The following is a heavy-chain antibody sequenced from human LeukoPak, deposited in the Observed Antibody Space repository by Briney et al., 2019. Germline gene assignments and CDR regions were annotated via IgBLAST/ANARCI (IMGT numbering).Heavy chain of an antibody. D-gene: IGHD5-12*01. CDR1: EFTFSTYS. CDR3: ARDPGVAYFAMDV. J-gene: IGHJ6*02. CDR2: ISSSSSYI. V-gene: IGHV3-21*01. Sequence: GGSLRLSCAASEFTFSTYSMNWVRQAPGKGLEWVSSISSSSSYIYYADSVKGRFTISRDNAKNSLYLQMNSLRAEDTAVYYCARDPGVAYFAMDVWGQGTRVSVSS.